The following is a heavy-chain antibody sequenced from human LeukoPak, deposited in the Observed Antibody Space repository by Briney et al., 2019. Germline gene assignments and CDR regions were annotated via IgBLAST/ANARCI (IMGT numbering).Heavy chain of an antibody. D-gene: IGHD6-13*01. V-gene: IGHV4-4*07. CDR2: IYTSGST. CDR3: ARAYNNTWVFDY. J-gene: IGHJ4*02. CDR1: GDSISTYF. Sequence: SETLSLTCTVSGDSISTYFWNWIRQPAGRGLEWIGRIYTSGSTNQNPSLKSRVTMSVDTSKNQFSLKLRCVTTADTAVYYCARAYNNTWVFDYWGQGTLVTVSS.